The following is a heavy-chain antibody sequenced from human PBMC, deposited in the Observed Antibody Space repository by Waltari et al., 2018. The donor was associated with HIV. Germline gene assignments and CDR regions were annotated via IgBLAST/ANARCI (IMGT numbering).Heavy chain of an antibody. D-gene: IGHD3-22*01. J-gene: IGHJ3*02. CDR3: ARGTYYDDSSGHDAFDI. CDR1: GGSISSYY. Sequence: QVQLQESGPGLVKPSETLSLTCTVSGGSISSYYWSWIRQPAGKGLEWIGRIYTSGSTSYNPSHKSRVTMSVDTSKNQFSLKLSSVTAADTAVYYCARGTYYDDSSGHDAFDIWGQGTMVTVSS. CDR2: IYTSGST. V-gene: IGHV4-4*07.